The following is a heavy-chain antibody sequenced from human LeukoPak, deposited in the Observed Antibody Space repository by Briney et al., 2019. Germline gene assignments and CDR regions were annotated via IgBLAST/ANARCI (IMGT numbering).Heavy chain of an antibody. CDR3: ARADKSTEDAFDI. CDR1: GGSISSGGYS. Sequence: PSETLSLTCAVSGGSISSGGYSWSWIRQPPGKGLEWIGYIYHSGSTYYNPSLKSRVTISVDRSKNQFSLKLSSVIAADTAVYYCARADKSTEDAFDIWGQGTMVTVSS. J-gene: IGHJ3*02. V-gene: IGHV4-30-2*01. D-gene: IGHD4-17*01. CDR2: IYHSGST.